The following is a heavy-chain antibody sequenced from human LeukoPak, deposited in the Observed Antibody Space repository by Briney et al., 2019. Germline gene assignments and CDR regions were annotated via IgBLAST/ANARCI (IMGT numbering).Heavy chain of an antibody. V-gene: IGHV3-23*01. J-gene: IGHJ4*02. Sequence: GGFLRLSCATSGFPFSDFSMSWVRQAPGKGLEWISTTNSGGTSTYYAESVKGRFTISRDNSKNTLYLQMSSLRVEDTAVYYCAKQSYARSLGEGGPGTLVSVSS. D-gene: IGHD2-8*01. CDR2: TNSGGTST. CDR1: GFPFSDFS. CDR3: AKQSYARSLGE.